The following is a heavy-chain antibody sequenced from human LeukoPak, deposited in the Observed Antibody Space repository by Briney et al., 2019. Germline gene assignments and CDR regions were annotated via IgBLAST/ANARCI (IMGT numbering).Heavy chain of an antibody. V-gene: IGHV5-51*01. CDR1: GYSFTSNW. J-gene: IGHJ5*02. Sequence: GESLKISCKGSGYSFTSNWIGWVRQMPGKGLEWMGIIYPGDSETRYSPSFQGQVTISVDKSISTAYLQWSSLKASDTAMYYCARRGEYQLRGRSDPWGQETLVTVSS. CDR2: IYPGDSET. CDR3: ARRGEYQLRGRSDP. D-gene: IGHD3-10*01.